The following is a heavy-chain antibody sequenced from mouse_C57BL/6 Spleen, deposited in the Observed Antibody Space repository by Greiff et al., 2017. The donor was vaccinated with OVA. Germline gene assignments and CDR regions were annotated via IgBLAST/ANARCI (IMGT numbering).Heavy chain of an antibody. V-gene: IGHV1-82*01. CDR1: GYAFSSSW. CDR2: IYPGDGDT. CDR3: ASLDGSRGFDY. D-gene: IGHD1-1*01. J-gene: IGHJ2*01. Sequence: VKLQESGPELVKPGASVKISCKASGYAFSSSWMNWVKQRPGKGLEWIGRIYPGDGDTNYNGKFKDKATLTVDKSSSTAYMQLSSLTSEDSAVYYCASLDGSRGFDYWGQGTTLTVSS.